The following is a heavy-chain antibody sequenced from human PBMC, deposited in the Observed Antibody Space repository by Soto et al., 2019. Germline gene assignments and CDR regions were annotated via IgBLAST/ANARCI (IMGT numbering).Heavy chain of an antibody. Sequence: PSQTPSLTCVISGDRFSRNSVAWNCIRQSPSRGLERLGRTYYRSKWSNDYAVSVKGRITINPDTSKNQFSLQLNSVSLEDTGIYYCARGINSALDIWGQGTMVTVSS. V-gene: IGHV6-1*01. J-gene: IGHJ3*02. CDR2: TYYRSKWSN. CDR1: GDRFSRNSVA. CDR3: ARGINSALDI. D-gene: IGHD3-16*01.